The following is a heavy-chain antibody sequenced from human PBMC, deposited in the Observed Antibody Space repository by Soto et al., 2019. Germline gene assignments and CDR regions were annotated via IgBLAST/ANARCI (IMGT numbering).Heavy chain of an antibody. Sequence: QVQLVQSGAEVKKPGASVKVSCKASGYTFTRYDIYWVRQATGQGLEWMGWMNANSGNTGYAQKFQGRVTMTRHTDLSTPCTELSSMRSGETAVDYSAKCANLNWLDLRGEGAV. J-gene: IGHJ5*02. CDR1: GYTFTRYD. CDR3: AKCANLNWLDL. CDR2: MNANSGNT. V-gene: IGHV1-8*01.